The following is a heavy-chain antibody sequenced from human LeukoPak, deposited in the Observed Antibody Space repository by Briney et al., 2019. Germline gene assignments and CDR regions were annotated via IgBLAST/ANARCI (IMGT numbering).Heavy chain of an antibody. J-gene: IGHJ4*02. CDR3: AREYSAFDY. CDR2: VYYHGNT. V-gene: IGHV4-61*08. CDR1: GDPISGYSDY. Sequence: KPSETLSLTCTVSGDPISGYSDYKWTWIRQPPGKGLEWIGYVYYHGNTNYNPSLRSRVIISVDTSKNQFSLRLSSATAADTAVYYCAREYSAFDYWGQGALVTVSS. D-gene: IGHD5-18*01.